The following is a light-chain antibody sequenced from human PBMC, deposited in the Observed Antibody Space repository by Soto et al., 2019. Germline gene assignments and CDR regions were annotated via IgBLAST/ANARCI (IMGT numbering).Light chain of an antibody. Sequence: SALSQPPSASGSPGQSVTISCTGTSSDVGGYNYVAWYQQHPGKAPKVLIYEVTKRPSGVPDRFSGSKSGNTASLTVSGLRVEDEAEYFCFSFTTTSTHVFGTGTKVTVL. CDR1: SSDVGGYNY. CDR2: EVT. CDR3: FSFTTTSTHV. V-gene: IGLV2-8*01. J-gene: IGLJ1*01.